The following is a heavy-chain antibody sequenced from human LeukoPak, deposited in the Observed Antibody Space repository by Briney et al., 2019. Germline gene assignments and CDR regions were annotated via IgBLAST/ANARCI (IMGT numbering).Heavy chain of an antibody. V-gene: IGHV3-33*01. Sequence: GGSLRLSCTVSGFIFSNSGMHWVRRAPGKGLEWVAVVWFDGSKTYYTDSVKGRFTISRDNSKNTLYLQMNSLRAEDTAVYYCASLLGGWGQGTLVTVSS. D-gene: IGHD3-16*01. J-gene: IGHJ4*02. CDR1: GFIFSNSG. CDR2: VWFDGSKT. CDR3: ASLLGG.